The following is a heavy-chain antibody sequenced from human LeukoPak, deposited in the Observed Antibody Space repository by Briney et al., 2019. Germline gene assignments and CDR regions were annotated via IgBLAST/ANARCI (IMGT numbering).Heavy chain of an antibody. J-gene: IGHJ4*02. Sequence: PGGSLRLSCAASGFTFSSYSMNWVRQAPGKGLEWVSSISSSSSYIYYADSVKGRFTISRDNAKNSLYLQMNSLRAEDTAVYYCAREGRGSYTPRYWGQGTLVTVSS. V-gene: IGHV3-21*01. D-gene: IGHD1-26*01. CDR2: ISSSSSYI. CDR3: AREGRGSYTPRY. CDR1: GFTFSSYS.